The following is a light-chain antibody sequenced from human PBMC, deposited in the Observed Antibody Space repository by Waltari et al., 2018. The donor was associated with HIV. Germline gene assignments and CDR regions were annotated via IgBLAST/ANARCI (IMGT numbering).Light chain of an antibody. Sequence: QSALTQSRSVSGSPGQSFTISCTGTTHDLGDYHYVSWYQQHPGRAPKLLIFDRIKRPSGVPDRFSGSKSGNTASLTISGLQAEDEADYYCCSSAGKYTFVFGTGTKVTVL. J-gene: IGLJ1*01. CDR3: CSSAGKYTFV. CDR2: DRI. V-gene: IGLV2-11*01. CDR1: THDLGDYHY.